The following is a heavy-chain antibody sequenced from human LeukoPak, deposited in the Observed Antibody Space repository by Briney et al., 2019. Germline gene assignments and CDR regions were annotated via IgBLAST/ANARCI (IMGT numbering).Heavy chain of an antibody. CDR2: ISSSSSYI. V-gene: IGHV3-21*01. J-gene: IGHJ4*02. D-gene: IGHD3-22*01. Sequence: GGSLRLSCAASGFTFSSYSMNWVRQAPGKGLEWVSSISSSSSYIYYADSVKGRFTISRDNAKNSLYLQMNSLRAEDTAVYYCAREAQYYYDSSGSHFDYWGQGTLVTVSS. CDR3: AREAQYYYDSSGSHFDY. CDR1: GFTFSSYS.